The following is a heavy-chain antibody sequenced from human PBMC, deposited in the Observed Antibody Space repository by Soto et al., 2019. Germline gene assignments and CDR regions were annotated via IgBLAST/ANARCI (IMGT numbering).Heavy chain of an antibody. D-gene: IGHD4-17*01. CDR3: ASLTTVTTSVDY. CDR1: GGSISSYY. J-gene: IGHJ4*02. CDR2: IYYSGST. Sequence: PSETLSLTCTVSGGSISSYYWSWIRQPPGKGLEWIGYIYYSGSTNYNPSLKSRVTISVDTSKNQFSLKLSSVTAADTAVYYCASLTTVTTSVDYWGQGTPVTVSS. V-gene: IGHV4-59*01.